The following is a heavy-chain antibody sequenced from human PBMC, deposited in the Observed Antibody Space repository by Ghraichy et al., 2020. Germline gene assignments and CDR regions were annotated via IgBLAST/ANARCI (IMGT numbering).Heavy chain of an antibody. CDR3: ARLMDSTTICDY. J-gene: IGHJ4*02. CDR1: GFTFSNYW. D-gene: IGHD5-24*01. CDR2: IKEDGSQK. Sequence: GGSLRLSCAVSGFTFSNYWMTWVRQAPGKGLEWVANIKEDGSQKYYVDSVKGRFTISRDNADNSLYLQMNGLRDEDTAIYFCARLMDSTTICDYWGQGTLVT. V-gene: IGHV3-7*01.